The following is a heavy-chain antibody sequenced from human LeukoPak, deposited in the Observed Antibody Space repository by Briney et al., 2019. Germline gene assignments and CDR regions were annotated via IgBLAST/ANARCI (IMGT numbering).Heavy chain of an antibody. J-gene: IGHJ6*03. CDR1: GGSFSGYY. CDR3: ARLRRIAARPSPYYYYYYMDV. Sequence: PSETLSLTCAVYGGSFSGYYWSWIRQPPGRGLEWIGEINHSGSTNYNPSLKSRVTISVDTSKNQFSLKLSSVTAADTAVYYCARLRRIAARPSPYYYYYYMDVWGKGTTVTVSS. V-gene: IGHV4-34*01. D-gene: IGHD6-6*01. CDR2: INHSGST.